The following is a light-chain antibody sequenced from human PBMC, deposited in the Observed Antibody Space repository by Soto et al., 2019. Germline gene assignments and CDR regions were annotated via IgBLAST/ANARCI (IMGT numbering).Light chain of an antibody. J-gene: IGLJ2*01. CDR3: CSYVGSSTLV. CDR2: EVS. CDR1: SSDVGSYNL. Sequence: QSVLTQPASVSGSPGQSITISCTGTSSDVGSYNLVSWYQQHPGKAPKLMIYEVSKRPSGVSSRFSGSKSGNTASLTISGLQAEDEAHYYCCSYVGSSTLVFGGGTKLTVL. V-gene: IGLV2-23*02.